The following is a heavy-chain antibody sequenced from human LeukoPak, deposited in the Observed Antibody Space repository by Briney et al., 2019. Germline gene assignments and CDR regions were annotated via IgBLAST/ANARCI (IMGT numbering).Heavy chain of an antibody. CDR3: VRFKVAFDY. J-gene: IGHJ4*02. CDR2: MYSGGST. Sequence: PGGSLRLSCAASGFTVSSNYMSWVREAPGKGLEWVSVMYSGGSTYYADSVKGRFTISRDNSKNPLYLQMNSLRAEDTAVYYCVRFKVAFDYWGQGTLVTVSS. CDR1: GFTVSSNY. V-gene: IGHV3-53*01.